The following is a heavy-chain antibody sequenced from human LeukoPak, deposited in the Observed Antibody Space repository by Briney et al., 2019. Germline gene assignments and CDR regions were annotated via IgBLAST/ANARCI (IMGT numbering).Heavy chain of an antibody. J-gene: IGHJ3*02. D-gene: IGHD5-18*01. CDR2: FYNSGRS. CDR1: DDSISDYY. CDR3: ARSPVDTDNPEAFDI. Sequence: SETLSLTCTVSDDSISDYYRGWIRQPPGKGLEWIGYFYNSGRSTYNPSLKSRVTISADTSKNQFSLKLSSVTAADTAVYYCARSPVDTDNPEAFDIWGQGTMVTVSS. V-gene: IGHV4-59*01.